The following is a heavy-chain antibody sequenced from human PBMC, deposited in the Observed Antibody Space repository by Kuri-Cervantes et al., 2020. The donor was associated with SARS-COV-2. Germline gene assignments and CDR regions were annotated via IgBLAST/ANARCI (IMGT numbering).Heavy chain of an antibody. Sequence: SETLSLTCTVSGGSISGDTYYWSWVRQPAGKGLEWIGRIYSSGNTNYNPSLKSRVTISEDTSKNQFSLKLTSVTAADTAVYFCARGRGYHDSSGYYFDSRGQGTLVTVSS. CDR3: ARGRGYHDSSGYYFDS. J-gene: IGHJ4*02. CDR1: GGSISGDTYY. D-gene: IGHD3-22*01. V-gene: IGHV4-61*02. CDR2: IYSSGNT.